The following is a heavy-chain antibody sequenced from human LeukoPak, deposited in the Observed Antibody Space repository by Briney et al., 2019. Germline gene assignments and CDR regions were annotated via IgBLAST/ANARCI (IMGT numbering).Heavy chain of an antibody. CDR3: AKDVGYGSGSCFDY. V-gene: IGHV3-7*03. D-gene: IGHD3-10*01. CDR2: IKQDGSEK. Sequence: PGGSLRLSCAASGFTFSSYWMSWVRQAPGKGLEWVANIKQDGSEKYYVDSVKGRFTISRDNAKNSLYLQMNSLRAEDTAVYYCAKDVGYGSGSCFDYWGQGTLVTVSS. CDR1: GFTFSSYW. J-gene: IGHJ4*02.